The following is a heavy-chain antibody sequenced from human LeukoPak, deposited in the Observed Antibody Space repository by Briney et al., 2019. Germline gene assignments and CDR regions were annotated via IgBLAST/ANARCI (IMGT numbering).Heavy chain of an antibody. J-gene: IGHJ4*02. CDR2: ISYDGDNK. Sequence: PGGSLRLSFAASGFTFRTYAMNWVRQAPGKGLEWVAVISYDGDNKYYADSVKGRFTISRDNSKNTLYLQMNSLRAEDTAVYYCARDRTTAYYFDYWGQGTLVTVSS. V-gene: IGHV3-30-3*01. CDR3: ARDRTTAYYFDY. D-gene: IGHD4-11*01. CDR1: GFTFRTYA.